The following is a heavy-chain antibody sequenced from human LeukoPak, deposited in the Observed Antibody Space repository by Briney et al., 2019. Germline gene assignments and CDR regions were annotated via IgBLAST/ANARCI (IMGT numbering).Heavy chain of an antibody. D-gene: IGHD6-19*01. CDR3: ARETNSGWYSDYFDY. CDR2: ISTSGRAT. CDR1: GFAFSTYA. Sequence: GGSLRLSCAASGFAFSTYAMTWVRQAPEKGLQWVSTISTSGRATYYADSVEGRFTISRDNSKNTLYLQMSSLRAEDTAVYYCARETNSGWYSDYFDYWGQGTLVTVSS. V-gene: IGHV3-23*01. J-gene: IGHJ4*02.